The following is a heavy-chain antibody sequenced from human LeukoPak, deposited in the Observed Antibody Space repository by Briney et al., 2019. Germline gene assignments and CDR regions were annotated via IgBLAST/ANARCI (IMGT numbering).Heavy chain of an antibody. J-gene: IGHJ4*02. CDR2: ISGSGGST. Sequence: GGSLRLSCAASGFTFSSYAMSWVRQAPGKGLEWVSAISGSGGSTYYADSVKGRFTISRDNSKNTLYLQMNSLRAEDTAVYYCANHEPYYDFWSGYYFYFDYWGQGTLVTVSS. V-gene: IGHV3-23*01. D-gene: IGHD3-3*01. CDR3: ANHEPYYDFWSGYYFYFDY. CDR1: GFTFSSYA.